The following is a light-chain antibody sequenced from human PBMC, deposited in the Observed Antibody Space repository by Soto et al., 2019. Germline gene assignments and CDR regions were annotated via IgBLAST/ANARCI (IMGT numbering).Light chain of an antibody. V-gene: IGLV2-14*01. J-gene: IGLJ1*01. Sequence: QSVLTQPASVSGSPGQSITISCTGTSSDIGAYNYVSWYQQYPGKAPKLMIYGVTNRPSGVSNRFSGSKTGNTASLTISGLQAPDEADYYCFSHRGGDSHVFGTGTRSPS. CDR1: SSDIGAYNY. CDR2: GVT. CDR3: FSHRGGDSHV.